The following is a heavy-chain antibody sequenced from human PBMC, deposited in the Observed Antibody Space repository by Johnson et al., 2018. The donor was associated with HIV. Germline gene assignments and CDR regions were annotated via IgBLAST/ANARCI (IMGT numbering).Heavy chain of an antibody. Sequence: VLLVESGGGLVQPGGSLRVSCAASGFTVSSNYMSWVRQAPGKGLEWVSVIYSGGSTYYADSVKGRFTISRDNSKNTLYLQMNSLRAEDTAGYYCAKGGCSGGSCYSFTDAFDLWGQGTMVTVSS. D-gene: IGHD2-15*01. CDR3: AKGGCSGGSCYSFTDAFDL. V-gene: IGHV3-66*02. CDR2: IYSGGST. J-gene: IGHJ3*01. CDR1: GFTVSSNY.